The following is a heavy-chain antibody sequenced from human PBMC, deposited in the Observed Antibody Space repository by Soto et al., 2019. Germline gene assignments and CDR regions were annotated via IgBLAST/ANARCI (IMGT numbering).Heavy chain of an antibody. CDR1: GGSISGGGYS. V-gene: IGHV4-30-2*01. CDR2: IYHSGST. Sequence: SETLCLTYAVSGGSISGGGYSWSWIRQPPGKGLEWIGYIYHSGSTYYNPSLKSRVTISVDRSKNQFSLKLSSVTAADTAVYYCARGPEHYRLYNWFDPWGQGTLVTVSS. D-gene: IGHD4-4*01. J-gene: IGHJ5*02. CDR3: ARGPEHYRLYNWFDP.